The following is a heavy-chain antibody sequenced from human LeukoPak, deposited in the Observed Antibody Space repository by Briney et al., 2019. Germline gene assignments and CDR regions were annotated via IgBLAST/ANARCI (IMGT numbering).Heavy chain of an antibody. CDR2: ISYDGSNK. J-gene: IGHJ4*02. Sequence: GRSLRLSCAASGFTFSSYGMHWVRQAPGKGLEWVAVISYDGSNKYYADSVKGRFTISRDNSKNTLYLQMNSLRAEDTAVYYCAKERMITFGGVIAPFGYWGQGTLVTVSS. CDR1: GFTFSSYG. V-gene: IGHV3-30*18. D-gene: IGHD3-16*02. CDR3: AKERMITFGGVIAPFGY.